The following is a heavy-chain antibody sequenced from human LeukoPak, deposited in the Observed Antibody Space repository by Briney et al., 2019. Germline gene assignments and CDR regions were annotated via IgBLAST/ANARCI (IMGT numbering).Heavy chain of an antibody. V-gene: IGHV3-74*01. D-gene: IGHD4/OR15-4a*01. J-gene: IGHJ4*02. CDR2: IKSDGSST. CDR3: ARAMVPLFED. CDR1: GLTFSSYW. Sequence: GGSLRLSCAASGLTFSSYWMHWVRQPPGKGLVWVSRIKSDGSSTSYADSVKGRFTISRDNAKNTLYLQMNSLRAEDTAVYYCARAMVPLFEDWGQGTLVTVSS.